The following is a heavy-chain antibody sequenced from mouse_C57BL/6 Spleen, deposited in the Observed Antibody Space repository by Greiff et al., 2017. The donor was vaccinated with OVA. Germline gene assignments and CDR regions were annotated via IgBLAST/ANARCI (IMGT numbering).Heavy chain of an antibody. CDR3: ARYDYDGEAYAMDY. CDR1: GFTFSDYG. V-gene: IGHV5-17*01. CDR2: ISSGSSTI. D-gene: IGHD2-4*01. Sequence: EVKLVESGGGLVKPGGSLKLSCAASGFTFSDYGMHWVRQAPEKGLEWVAYISSGSSTIYYADTVKGRFTISRDNAKNTLFLQMTSLRSEDTAMYYCARYDYDGEAYAMDYWGQGTSVTVSS. J-gene: IGHJ4*01.